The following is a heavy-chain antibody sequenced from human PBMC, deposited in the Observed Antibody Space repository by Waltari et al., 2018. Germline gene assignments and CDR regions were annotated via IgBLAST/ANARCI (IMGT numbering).Heavy chain of an antibody. V-gene: IGHV1-3*01. J-gene: IGHJ4*02. D-gene: IGHD6-19*01. Sequence: HVQLAQSGPEVKKPGASVKVSCKASGYTFTTYPIHWVRRAPGQGLEWMGWINAGNGNTKYSHKFQGRVTITRDTAASTVYMELSSLTSEDTALYYCAKDGGWYYFENWGQGTLVTVSS. CDR1: GYTFTTYP. CDR2: INAGNGNT. CDR3: AKDGGWYYFEN.